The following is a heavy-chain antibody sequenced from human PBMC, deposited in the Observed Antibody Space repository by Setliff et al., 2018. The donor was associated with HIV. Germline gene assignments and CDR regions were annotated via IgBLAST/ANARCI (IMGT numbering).Heavy chain of an antibody. CDR2: IYTTGST. D-gene: IGHD5-12*01. CDR3: ARAKGWLQFFDH. Sequence: PSETLSLTCTVSGDSISNYYWSWVRQPPGKGLEWIGYIYTTGSTNYNPSLKSRVTMSVDTSKNQFSLRLNSVTAADTAVYFCARAKGWLQFFDHWGQGTLVTVSS. J-gene: IGHJ5*02. V-gene: IGHV4-4*09. CDR1: GDSISNYY.